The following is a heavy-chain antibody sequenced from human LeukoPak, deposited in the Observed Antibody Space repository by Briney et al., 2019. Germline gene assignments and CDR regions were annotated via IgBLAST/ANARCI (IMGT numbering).Heavy chain of an antibody. J-gene: IGHJ4*02. Sequence: PSETLSLTCTVPGGSISSYYWSWIRQPPGKGLEWIGYIYYSGSTNYNPSLKSRVTMSVDTSKNQFSLKLSSVTAADTAVYYCAREVWYFDYWGQGTLVTVSS. CDR1: GGSISSYY. CDR2: IYYSGST. V-gene: IGHV4-59*12. D-gene: IGHD1-14*01. CDR3: AREVWYFDY.